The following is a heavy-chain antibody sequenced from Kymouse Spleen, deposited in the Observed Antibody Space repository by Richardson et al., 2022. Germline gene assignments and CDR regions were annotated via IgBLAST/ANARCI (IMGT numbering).Heavy chain of an antibody. CDR3: ARGEWFGELTGYYYYGMDV. CDR2: TYYRSKWYN. V-gene: IGHV6-1*01. Sequence: QVQLQQSGPGLVKPSQTLSLTCAISGDSVSSNSAAWNWIRQSPSRGLEWLGRTYYRSKWYNDYAVSVKSRITINPDTSKNQFSLQLNSVTPEDTAVYYCARGEWFGELTGYYYYGMDVWGQGTTVTVSS. CDR1: GDSVSSNSAA. J-gene: IGHJ6*02. D-gene: IGHD3-10*01.